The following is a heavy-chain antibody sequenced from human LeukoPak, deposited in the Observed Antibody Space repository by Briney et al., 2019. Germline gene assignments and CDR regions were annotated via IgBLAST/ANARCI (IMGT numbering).Heavy chain of an antibody. J-gene: IGHJ3*02. CDR1: GFTFSSYA. CDR3: ARVVVPAAIRLLAFDI. D-gene: IGHD2-2*02. Sequence: GSLRLSCAASGFTFSSYAMHWVRQAPGKGLEWVAVISYDGSNKYYADSVKGRFTISRDNSKNTLYLQMNSLRAEDTAVYYCARVVVPAAIRLLAFDIWGQGTMVTVSS. CDR2: ISYDGSNK. V-gene: IGHV3-30-3*01.